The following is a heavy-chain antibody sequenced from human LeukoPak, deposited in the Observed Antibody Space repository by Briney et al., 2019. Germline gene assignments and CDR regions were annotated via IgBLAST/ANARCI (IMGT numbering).Heavy chain of an antibody. CDR2: ISSSGSTI. J-gene: IGHJ4*02. V-gene: IGHV3-11*01. D-gene: IGHD3-10*01. CDR1: GFTFSDYY. CDR3: ARDGGWFGELSLLLDY. Sequence: GGSLRLSCAASGFTFSDYYMSWIRQAPGKGREWVSYISSSGSTIYYADSVKGRFTIFRDNAKNSLYLQMNSLRAEDTAVYYCARDGGWFGELSLLLDYWGQGTLVTVSS.